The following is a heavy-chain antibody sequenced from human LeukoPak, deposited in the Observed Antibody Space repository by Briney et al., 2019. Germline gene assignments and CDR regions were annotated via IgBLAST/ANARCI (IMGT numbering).Heavy chain of an antibody. CDR3: AKNVRDTGTFDY. V-gene: IGHV1-2*06. CDR2: INPNSGGS. J-gene: IGHJ4*02. CDR1: GYTFTGYY. D-gene: IGHD5-18*01. Sequence: EASVKVSCKASGYTFTGYYMHWVRQAPGQGLEWMGRINPNSGGSNYAQKFQGRVTMTRDTSISTAYMELNSLTSEDTAVYYCAKNVRDTGTFDYWGQGTLVTVSS.